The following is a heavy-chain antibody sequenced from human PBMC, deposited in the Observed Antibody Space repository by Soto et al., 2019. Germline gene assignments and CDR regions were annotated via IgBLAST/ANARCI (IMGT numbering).Heavy chain of an antibody. CDR2: IIPIFGTA. V-gene: IGHV1-69*01. J-gene: IGHJ4*02. Sequence: QVQLVQSGAEVKKPGSSVKVSCKASGGTFNSYAISWVRQAPGQGLEWMGGIIPIFGTAKYAQKFQGRVTITADDSTNTGYLELTNLTSEDTAVYFCTRVEYTSGPTFDYWGQGTLVIVSS. CDR1: GGTFNSYA. D-gene: IGHD2-2*02. CDR3: TRVEYTSGPTFDY.